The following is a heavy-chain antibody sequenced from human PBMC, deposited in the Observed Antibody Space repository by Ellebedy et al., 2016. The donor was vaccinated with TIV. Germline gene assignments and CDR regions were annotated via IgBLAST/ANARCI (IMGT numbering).Heavy chain of an antibody. D-gene: IGHD3-10*01. CDR2: ISGSSTYT. CDR3: ARDYYGSGSYQDF. J-gene: IGHJ4*02. CDR1: GGSFSGYY. Sequence: LSLTCAVYGGSFSGYYWSWIRQAPGKGLEWVSYISGSSTYTNYADSVKGRFTISRDNAKNSLFLQMNSLRAEDTAVYFCARDYYGSGSYQDFWGQGTLVTVSS. V-gene: IGHV3-11*06.